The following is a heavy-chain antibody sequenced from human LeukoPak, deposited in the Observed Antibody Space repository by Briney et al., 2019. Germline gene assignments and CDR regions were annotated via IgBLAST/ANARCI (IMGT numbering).Heavy chain of an antibody. D-gene: IGHD3-22*01. CDR2: ISVGSNYI. V-gene: IGHV3-21*01. Sequence: PGGSLRLTCAASGYTFSSYSINWVRQAPGKGLEWVSSISVGSNYIYYADSVRVRFSISRDDARNSLYLQMDSLRGDDTAVYYCARLRRNSDRSGYYYYYDYWGQGTLVTVSS. CDR1: GYTFSSYS. CDR3: ARLRRNSDRSGYYYYYDY. J-gene: IGHJ4*02.